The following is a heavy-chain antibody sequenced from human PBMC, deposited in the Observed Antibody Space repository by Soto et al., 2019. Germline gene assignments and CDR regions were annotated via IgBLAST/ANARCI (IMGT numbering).Heavy chain of an antibody. CDR1: GFTFNTYA. J-gene: IGHJ4*02. CDR2: ITNSGGTT. Sequence: EVQLLESGGGLVQPGGSLRLSCAVSGFTFNTYAMNWVRQAPGKGLEWVSSITNSGGTTYYADSVKGRFTISRDNSKKTLYLQMNSMRVEETAVYYCAKGATGTDYWGQGTLVTVSS. D-gene: IGHD1-1*01. V-gene: IGHV3-23*01. CDR3: AKGATGTDY.